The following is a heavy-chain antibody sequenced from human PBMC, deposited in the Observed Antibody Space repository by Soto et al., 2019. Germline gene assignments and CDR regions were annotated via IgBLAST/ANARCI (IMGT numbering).Heavy chain of an antibody. D-gene: IGHD3-22*01. CDR3: TRCGIRYHSIGFYLGIDGMVV. CDR2: TIPMFGTT. V-gene: IGHV1-69*12. Sequence: QVQLVQSGAEVKKPESSVRVSCKASGGTFNNYAITWVRQAPGQGLEWMGGTIPMFGTTNYAEKFQGRVTITADESTNTAYMELSSLRSEDTAVYYCTRCGIRYHSIGFYLGIDGMVVWGQGTTVIVSS. J-gene: IGHJ6*02. CDR1: GGTFNNYA.